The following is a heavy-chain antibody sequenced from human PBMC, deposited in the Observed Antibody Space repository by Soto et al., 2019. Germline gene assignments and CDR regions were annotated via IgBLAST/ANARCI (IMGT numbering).Heavy chain of an antibody. J-gene: IGHJ3*02. Sequence: SETLSLTCTVSGGSISSYYWSWIRQPPGKGLEWIGYIYCSGSTNYNPSLKSRVTISVDTSKNQFSLKLSSVTAADTAVYYCARANSGSYLGAFDIWGQGTMVTVSS. CDR2: IYCSGST. D-gene: IGHD1-26*01. CDR3: ARANSGSYLGAFDI. CDR1: GGSISSYY. V-gene: IGHV4-59*01.